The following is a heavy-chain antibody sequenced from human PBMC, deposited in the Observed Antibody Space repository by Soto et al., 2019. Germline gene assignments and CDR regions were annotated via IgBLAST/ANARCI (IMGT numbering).Heavy chain of an antibody. V-gene: IGHV1-46*01. J-gene: IGHJ4*02. CDR1: GYTFTSYY. Sequence: GASVKVSCKASGYTFTSYYMHWVRQAPGQGLEWMGIINPSGGSTSYAQKFQGRVTMTRDTSTSTVYMELSSLRSEDTAVYYCARELLRDSSGSQHFDYSGPGARVTVSS. CDR2: INPSGGST. D-gene: IGHD3-22*01. CDR3: ARELLRDSSGSQHFDY.